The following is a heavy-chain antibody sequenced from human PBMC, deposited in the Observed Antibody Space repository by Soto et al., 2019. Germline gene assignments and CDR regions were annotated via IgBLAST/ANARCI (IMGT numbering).Heavy chain of an antibody. CDR1: GFTFSSYG. D-gene: IGHD6-19*01. Sequence: GGSLRLSCAASGFTFSSYGMHWVRQAPGKGLEWVAVISYDGSNKYYADSVKGRFTISRDNSKNTLYLQMNSLRAEDTAVYYCAKEMSSSGWSNIDYWGQGTLVTVSS. CDR3: AKEMSSSGWSNIDY. J-gene: IGHJ4*02. CDR2: ISYDGSNK. V-gene: IGHV3-30*18.